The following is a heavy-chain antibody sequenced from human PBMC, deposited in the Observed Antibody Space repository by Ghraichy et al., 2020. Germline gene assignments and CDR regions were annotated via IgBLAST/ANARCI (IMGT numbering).Heavy chain of an antibody. J-gene: IGHJ4*02. CDR1: GFTFSSYG. CDR2: IRYDGSNK. V-gene: IGHV3-30*02. D-gene: IGHD3-3*01. Sequence: GGSLRLSCAASGFTFSSYGMHWVRQAPGKGLEWVAFIRYDGSNKYYADSVKGRFTISRDNSKNTLYLQMNSLRAEDTAVYYCAKVVMWFLEWLPHRSPFDYWGQGTLVTVSS. CDR3: AKVVMWFLEWLPHRSPFDY.